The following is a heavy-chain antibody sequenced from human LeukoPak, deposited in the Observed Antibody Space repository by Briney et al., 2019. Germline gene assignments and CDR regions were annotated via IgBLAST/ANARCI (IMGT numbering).Heavy chain of an antibody. V-gene: IGHV4-59*01. Sequence: SETLSLTCTVSGGSISSYYWSWIRQPPGKGLEWIGYIYYSGSTNYNPSLKSRVTISVDTSKNQFSLKLSSVTAADTAVYYCARVLGFWSGYFDYWGQGPLVTVSS. CDR3: ARVLGFWSGYFDY. D-gene: IGHD3-3*01. CDR1: GGSISSYY. CDR2: IYYSGST. J-gene: IGHJ4*02.